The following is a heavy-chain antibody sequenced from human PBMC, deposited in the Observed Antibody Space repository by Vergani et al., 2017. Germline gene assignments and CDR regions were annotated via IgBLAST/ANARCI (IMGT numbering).Heavy chain of an antibody. CDR2: ISSSGSTI. V-gene: IGHV3-48*03. CDR3: AREAGGWYDILTGVLDY. D-gene: IGHD3-9*01. CDR1: GFTFSSYE. Sequence: EVQLVESGGGLVQPGGSLRLSCAASGFTFSSYEMNWVRQAPGKGLEWVSYISSSGSTIYYADSVKGRFTISRDNAKNSLYLQMNSLRAEDTAVYYCAREAGGWYDILTGVLDYWGQGTLVTVSS. J-gene: IGHJ4*02.